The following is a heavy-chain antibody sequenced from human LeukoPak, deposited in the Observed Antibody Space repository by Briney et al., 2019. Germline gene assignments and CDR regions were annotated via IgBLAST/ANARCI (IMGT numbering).Heavy chain of an antibody. J-gene: IGHJ4*02. CDR3: AREEGAARRYFDY. Sequence: SETLSLTCAVSGGSISSSNWWSWVRQPPGKGLEWIGEIYHSGSTYYNPSLKSRVTISVDRSKNQFSLKLSSVTAADTAVYYCAREEGAARRYFDYWGQGTLVTVSS. D-gene: IGHD1-14*01. CDR2: IYHSGST. V-gene: IGHV4-4*02. CDR1: GGSISSSNW.